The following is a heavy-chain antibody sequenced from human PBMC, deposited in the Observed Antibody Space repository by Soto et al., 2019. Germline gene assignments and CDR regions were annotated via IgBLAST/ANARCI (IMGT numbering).Heavy chain of an antibody. D-gene: IGHD5-18*01. V-gene: IGHV1-58*01. Sequence: SVKVSCKASGFTFTSSAVQWVRQARGQRLEWIGWIVVGSGNTNYAQKFQERVTITRDMSTSTAYMELSSLRSEDTAVYYCAATWGLGYSCGYWGQGTLVTVSS. CDR3: AATWGLGYSCGY. CDR2: IVVGSGNT. J-gene: IGHJ4*02. CDR1: GFTFTSSA.